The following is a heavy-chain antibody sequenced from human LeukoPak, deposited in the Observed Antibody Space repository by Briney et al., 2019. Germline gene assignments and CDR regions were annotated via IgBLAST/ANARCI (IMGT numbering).Heavy chain of an antibody. Sequence: HPGGSLRLSCAASGFTVSSNYMSWVRQAPGKGLEWVSVIYSGGSTYYADSVKGRFTISRDNSKNTLCLQMNSLRAEDTAVYYCARYDFWSGYLNYWGQGTLVTVSS. V-gene: IGHV3-53*01. J-gene: IGHJ4*02. CDR3: ARYDFWSGYLNY. CDR2: IYSGGST. CDR1: GFTVSSNY. D-gene: IGHD3-3*01.